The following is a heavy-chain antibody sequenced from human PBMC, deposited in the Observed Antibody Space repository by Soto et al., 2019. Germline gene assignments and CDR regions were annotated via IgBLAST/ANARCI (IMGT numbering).Heavy chain of an antibody. D-gene: IGHD3-16*01. CDR1: GGTFSSYA. CDR3: ARDRRAQGDTYYFYGMDV. J-gene: IGHJ6*02. CDR2: IIPIFGTA. V-gene: IGHV1-69*13. Sequence: SVKVSCKASGGTFSSYAISWVRQAPGQGLEWMGGIIPIFGTANYAQKFQGRVTITADESTSTAYMALSSLRSEDTAVYYCARDRRAQGDTYYFYGMDVWGQGTTVTVSS.